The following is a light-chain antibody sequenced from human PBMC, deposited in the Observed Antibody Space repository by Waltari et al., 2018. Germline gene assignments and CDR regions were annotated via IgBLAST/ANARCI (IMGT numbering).Light chain of an antibody. CDR2: DVS. Sequence: QSALTQPASVSGSPGQSITISCTGTKSDVGFYNYVSWYQPHPGKAPKVIIYDVSQRPSGISNRFSGSKSGNTASLTISGLQADDEADYYCKSYTGTGSWVFGGGTKLTVL. CDR3: KSYTGTGSWV. V-gene: IGLV2-14*03. CDR1: KSDVGFYNY. J-gene: IGLJ3*02.